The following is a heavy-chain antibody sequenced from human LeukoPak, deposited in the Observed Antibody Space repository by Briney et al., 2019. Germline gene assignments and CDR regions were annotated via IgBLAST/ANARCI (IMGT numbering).Heavy chain of an antibody. CDR2: ISGSGGST. V-gene: IGHV3-23*01. Sequence: GRSLRLSRAASGFTFSSYAMSWVRQAPGKGLEWVSAISGSGGSTYYADSVKGRFTISRDNSKNTLYLQMNSLRAEDTAVYYCAKSSEYYYGSGSYYAFFDHWGQGTLVTVSS. CDR3: AKSSEYYYGSGSYYAFFDH. CDR1: GFTFSSYA. D-gene: IGHD3-10*01. J-gene: IGHJ4*02.